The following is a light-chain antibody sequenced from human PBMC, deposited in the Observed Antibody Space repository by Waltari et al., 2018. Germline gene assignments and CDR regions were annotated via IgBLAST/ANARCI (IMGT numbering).Light chain of an antibody. CDR2: SNN. CDR1: RSNIGRST. Sequence: QSVLTQPPSASGTPGQRVTIYCSGSRSNIGRSTVDGYQHLPGTAPKLLIYSNNQRPSGVPDRFSASKSGTSASLAISGLQSEDEADYYCSTWDESLKGRVFGGGTKLTVL. V-gene: IGLV1-44*01. CDR3: STWDESLKGRV. J-gene: IGLJ3*02.